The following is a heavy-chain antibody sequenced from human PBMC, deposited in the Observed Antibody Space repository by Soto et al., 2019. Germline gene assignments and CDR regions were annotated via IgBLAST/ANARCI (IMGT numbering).Heavy chain of an antibody. J-gene: IGHJ4*02. D-gene: IGHD1-26*01. CDR2: IYWDDSK. CDR3: AHAYGGRSLY. Sequence: QITLKESGHTLVKPTQTLTLTCTFSGFSLTTDRVGVGWIRQPPGEALEWLAVIYWDDSKTYRPSLESRLTITKDTSKNHVALTMTNMDSLDTATYYCAHAYGGRSLYWGQGTLVTVSS. V-gene: IGHV2-5*02. CDR1: GFSLTTDRVG.